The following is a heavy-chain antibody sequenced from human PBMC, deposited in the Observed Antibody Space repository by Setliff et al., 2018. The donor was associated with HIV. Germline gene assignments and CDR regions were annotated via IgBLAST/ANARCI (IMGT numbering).Heavy chain of an antibody. CDR1: AGSISSDQ. V-gene: IGHV4-4*09. CDR3: ARTPEDQEHSFFDR. D-gene: IGHD1-1*01. CDR2: IYVSGST. Sequence: PSETLSLTCTVSAGSISSDQWSWIRQPPGKGLEWIGNIYVSGSTNYNPSLKSRGTISVDTSKKQVSLKLTSVTAADTAGYYCARTPEDQEHSFFDRWGQGTLVTVSS. J-gene: IGHJ4*02.